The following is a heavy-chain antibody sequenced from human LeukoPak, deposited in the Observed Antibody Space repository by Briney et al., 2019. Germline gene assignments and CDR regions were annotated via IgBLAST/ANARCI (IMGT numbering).Heavy chain of an antibody. V-gene: IGHV1-18*01. D-gene: IGHD4-23*01. CDR3: ARVWPRATVVDLDY. Sequence: ASVKVSCKASGYTFTSYGISWVRQAPGQGLEWMGWISAYNGNTNYAQKLQGRVTITTDTSTSTAYMELRSLRSDDTAVYYCARVWPRATVVDLDYWGQGTLVTVSS. CDR1: GYTFTSYG. CDR2: ISAYNGNT. J-gene: IGHJ4*02.